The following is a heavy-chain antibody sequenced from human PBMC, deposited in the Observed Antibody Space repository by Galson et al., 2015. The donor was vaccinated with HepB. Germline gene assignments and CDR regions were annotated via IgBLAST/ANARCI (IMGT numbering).Heavy chain of an antibody. CDR1: GGTFSSYT. CDR2: IIPILGIA. D-gene: IGHD6-19*01. V-gene: IGHV1-69*04. CDR3: ARDPPVRAVAGTGEYFQH. J-gene: IGHJ1*01. Sequence: SVKVSCKASGGTFSSYTISWVRQAPGQGLEWMGRIIPILGIANYAQKFQGRVTITADKSTSTAYMELSSLRSEDTAVYYCARDPPVRAVAGTGEYFQHWGQGTLVTVSS.